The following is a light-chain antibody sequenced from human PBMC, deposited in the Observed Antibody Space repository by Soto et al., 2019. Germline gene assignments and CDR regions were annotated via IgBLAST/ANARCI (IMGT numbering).Light chain of an antibody. Sequence: QSALTQPPSVSGSPGQRVTISCTGNSSNLGAGFDVHWYQQLPGAAPKLLIYDNSNRPSGVSDRISGSKSGTSASLAITGLQAEDGADYHCQSFVSSMTPFGFGLGTKLTVL. CDR2: DNS. CDR1: SSNLGAGFD. J-gene: IGLJ2*01. CDR3: QSFVSSMTPFG. V-gene: IGLV1-40*01.